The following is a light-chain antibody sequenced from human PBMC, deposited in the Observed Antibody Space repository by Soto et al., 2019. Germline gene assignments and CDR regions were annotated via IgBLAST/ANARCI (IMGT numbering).Light chain of an antibody. CDR1: SSDVGSYNL. Sequence: QSALTQPASVSGSPGQWMTISCIGASSDVGSYNLVSWYQQHPGKAPKVLIYEVSERPSGVSNRFSGSKSGNTASLTISGLQAEDEAEYYCCSYAGSRTHVLFGGGTKLTVL. CDR2: EVS. J-gene: IGLJ2*01. V-gene: IGLV2-23*02. CDR3: CSYAGSRTHVL.